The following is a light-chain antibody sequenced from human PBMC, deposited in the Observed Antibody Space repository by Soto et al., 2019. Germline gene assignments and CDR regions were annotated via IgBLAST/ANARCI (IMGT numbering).Light chain of an antibody. CDR1: QGISSY. CDR3: QQLNSYPWT. Sequence: DIQMTQSPSTLSGSVGDRVTITCRASQGISSYLAWYQQKPGKAPKLLIYAASTLQSGVPSRFSGSGSGTEFTLTISSLQPEDFATYYCQQLNSYPWTFGQGTKVDIK. CDR2: AAS. J-gene: IGKJ1*01. V-gene: IGKV1-9*01.